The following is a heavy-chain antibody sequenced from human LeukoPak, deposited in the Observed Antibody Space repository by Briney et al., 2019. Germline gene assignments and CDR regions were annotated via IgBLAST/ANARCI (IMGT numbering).Heavy chain of an antibody. Sequence: GGSLRLSCAASGFTFSSYGMHWVRQAPGKGLEWVAFTRYDGTNEYYADSVKGRFTISRDNSKNTLYLQMNSLRAEDTAVYYCAKDYDGSGYFFDYWGQGTLVTVSS. V-gene: IGHV3-30*02. D-gene: IGHD3-22*01. CDR1: GFTFSSYG. CDR3: AKDYDGSGYFFDY. CDR2: TRYDGTNE. J-gene: IGHJ4*02.